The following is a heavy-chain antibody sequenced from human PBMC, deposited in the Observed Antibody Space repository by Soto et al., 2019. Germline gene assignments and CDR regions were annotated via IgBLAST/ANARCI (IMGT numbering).Heavy chain of an antibody. CDR1: GFTFSSYS. J-gene: IGHJ5*02. CDR3: AREGGDLNWFAP. D-gene: IGHD4-17*01. Sequence: EVQLVESGGGLVQPGGSLRLSCAASGFTFSSYSMNWVRQAPGKGLEWVSYISSSSSTIYDADSVTGRFTISRDNAKNSLYVQMNSLRAEDTAVYYGAREGGDLNWFAPWGQGTLVTVSA. V-gene: IGHV3-48*01. CDR2: ISSSSSTI.